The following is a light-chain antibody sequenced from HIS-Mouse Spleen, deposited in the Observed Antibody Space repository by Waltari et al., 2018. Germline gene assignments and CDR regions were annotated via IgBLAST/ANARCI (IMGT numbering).Light chain of an antibody. CDR1: RRHVVSYNL. Sequence: QSALTQPASVSGSPGQSITIPCTGTRRHVVSYNLVPWYQQHPGKAPKLMIYEGSKRPSGVSNRFSGSKSGNTASLTISGLQAEDEADYYCCSYAGSSTWVFGGGTKLTVL. CDR3: CSYAGSSTWV. CDR2: EGS. V-gene: IGLV2-23*01. J-gene: IGLJ3*02.